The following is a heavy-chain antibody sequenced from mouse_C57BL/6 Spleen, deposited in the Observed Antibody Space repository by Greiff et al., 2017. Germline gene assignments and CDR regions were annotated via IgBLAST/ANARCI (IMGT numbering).Heavy chain of an antibody. CDR2: LSDGGSYT. V-gene: IGHV5-4*01. Sequence: EVKLVESGGGLVKPGGSLKLSCAASGFTFSSYAMSWVRQTPEKRLEWVATLSDGGSYTYYPDNVKGRFTISRDNAKNNLYLQMSHLKSEDTAMYYCARDGDRYYFDYWGQGTTLTVSS. CDR3: ARDGDRYYFDY. D-gene: IGHD3-3*01. CDR1: GFTFSSYA. J-gene: IGHJ2*01.